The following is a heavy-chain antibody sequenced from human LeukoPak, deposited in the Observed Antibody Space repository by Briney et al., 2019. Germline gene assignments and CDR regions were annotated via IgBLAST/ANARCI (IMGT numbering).Heavy chain of an antibody. CDR2: INHSGST. D-gene: IGHD5-24*01. V-gene: IGHV4-34*01. J-gene: IGHJ4*02. CDR3: ARGRRDGYTLFDY. Sequence: PSETLSLTCAVYGGSFSGYYWSWIRQPPGKGLEWIGEINHSGSTNYNPSLKSRVTISVDTSKIQFSLKLSSVTAADTAVYYCARGRRDGYTLFDYWGQGTLVTVSS. CDR1: GGSFSGYY.